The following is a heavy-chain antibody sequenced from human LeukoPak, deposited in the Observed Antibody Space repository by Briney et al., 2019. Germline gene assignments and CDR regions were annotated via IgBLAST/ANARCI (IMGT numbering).Heavy chain of an antibody. V-gene: IGHV3-30*02. CDR2: IRSDESDK. J-gene: IGHJ4*02. CDR3: VKSPLGECTNTKCADR. Sequence: GGSLRLSCATSGFTFSNYGMHWIRQPPGKGLEWVAFIRSDESDKYYAESVKGRFTISRDNSRNTLDLQMDSLRTEDTEMYHCVKSPLGECTNTKCADRWGRGILVTVSS. D-gene: IGHD2-8*01. CDR1: GFTFSNYG.